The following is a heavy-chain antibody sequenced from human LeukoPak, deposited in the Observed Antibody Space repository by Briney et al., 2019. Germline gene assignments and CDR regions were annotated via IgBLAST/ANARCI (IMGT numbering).Heavy chain of an antibody. J-gene: IGHJ5*02. V-gene: IGHV4-59*01. Sequence: SETLSLTCTVSGGSISSYYWSWIRQPPGKGLEWIGYIYYSGSTNYNPSLKSRVTISVDTSKNQFSLKLSSVTAADTAVYYCARDRPGNWFDPWGQGTLVTVSS. CDR2: IYYSGST. CDR3: ARDRPGNWFDP. CDR1: GGSISSYY.